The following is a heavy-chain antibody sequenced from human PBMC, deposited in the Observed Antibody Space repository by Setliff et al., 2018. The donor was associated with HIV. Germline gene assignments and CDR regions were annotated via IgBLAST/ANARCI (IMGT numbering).Heavy chain of an antibody. J-gene: IGHJ3*02. CDR1: GYTFTDYY. CDR3: AKDYLHDFDI. CDR2: INSASRGT. V-gene: IGHV1-2*02. Sequence: ASVKVSCKASGYTFTDYYIHWVRQAPGQGLEWMGWINSASRGTNYAQNFQGRVTVTRDTSINTAYVELHSLKPDDTAVYYCAKDYLHDFDIWGQGTMVTVSS.